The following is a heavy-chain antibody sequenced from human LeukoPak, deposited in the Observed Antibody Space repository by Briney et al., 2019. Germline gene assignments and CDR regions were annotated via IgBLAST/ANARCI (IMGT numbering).Heavy chain of an antibody. J-gene: IGHJ4*02. D-gene: IGHD1-26*01. CDR1: GGSISSYY. Sequence: PSETLSLTCTVSGGSISSYYWSWIRQPPGKGLEWIGYIYYSGITNYNPSLKSRVTMSVDTSKNQFSLKLSSVTAADTAVYYCARHDGATYDYWGQGTLVTVSS. CDR2: IYYSGIT. V-gene: IGHV4-59*08. CDR3: ARHDGATYDY.